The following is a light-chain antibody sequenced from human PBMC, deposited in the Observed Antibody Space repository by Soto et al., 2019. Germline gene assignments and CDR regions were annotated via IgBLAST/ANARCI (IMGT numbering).Light chain of an antibody. CDR2: EVS. V-gene: IGLV2-14*01. CDR3: GTWDNSLSAGL. CDR1: SSDVGGYNY. J-gene: IGLJ1*01. Sequence: QSALTQPASVSGSPGQSITISCTGTSSDVGGYNYVSWYQQHPGKAPKLMIYEVSNRPSGVSNRFSGSKSGNTASLTISGLQAEDEADYYCGTWDNSLSAGLFGTGTKVTVL.